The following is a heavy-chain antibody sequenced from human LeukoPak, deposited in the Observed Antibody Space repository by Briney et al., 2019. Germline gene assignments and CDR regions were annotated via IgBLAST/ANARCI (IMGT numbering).Heavy chain of an antibody. CDR3: ARADSDYYDSSGSTSYYFDY. CDR1: GGSISSYY. D-gene: IGHD3-22*01. CDR2: IYYSGST. Sequence: SETLSLTCTVSGGSISSYYWSWIRQPPGKGLEWIGYIYYSGSTNYNPSLKSRVTISVDTSKNQFSLKLSSVTAADTAVNYCARADSDYYDSSGSTSYYFDYWGQGTLVTVSS. J-gene: IGHJ4*02. V-gene: IGHV4-59*01.